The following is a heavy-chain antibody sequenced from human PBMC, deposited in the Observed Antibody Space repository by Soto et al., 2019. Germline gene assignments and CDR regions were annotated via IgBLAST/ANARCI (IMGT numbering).Heavy chain of an antibody. D-gene: IGHD2-8*01. CDR3: AKGRGRFKSGVQKTFDS. CDR1: GFIFGTYA. J-gene: IGHJ4*02. CDR2: ISGSGGTT. V-gene: IGHV3-23*01. Sequence: GGSLRLSCVASGFIFGTYAMSWVRQAPRKGLEWVSAISGSGGTTYYADSVKGRLTISRDNSKNILYLQLNSLRVEDTAVYYCAKGRGRFKSGVQKTFDSWGQGTLVTVSS.